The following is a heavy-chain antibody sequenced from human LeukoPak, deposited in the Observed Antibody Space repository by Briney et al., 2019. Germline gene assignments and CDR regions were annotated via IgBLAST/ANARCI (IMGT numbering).Heavy chain of an antibody. CDR3: ARVGDPYYDFWSGHDAFDI. V-gene: IGHV3-48*04. D-gene: IGHD3-3*01. J-gene: IGHJ3*02. CDR2: ISSSTI. Sequence: PGGSLRLSCAASGFTFSSYSMNWVRQAPGKGLEWVSYISSSTIYYADSVKGGFTISRDNAKNSLYLQMNSLRAEETGVYYCARVGDPYYDFWSGHDAFDIWGQGTMVTVSS. CDR1: GFTFSSYS.